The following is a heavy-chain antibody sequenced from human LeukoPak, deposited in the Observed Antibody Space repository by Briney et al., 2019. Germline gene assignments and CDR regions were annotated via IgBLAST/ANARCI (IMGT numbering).Heavy chain of an antibody. J-gene: IGHJ5*02. V-gene: IGHV6-1*01. Sequence: SQTLSLTCAISGDSFSSNSAAWNWLRQSPSRGLEWLGRTYYRSKWYNDYAVSVKSRISINPDTSKNQFSLQLNSVTPEDTAVYYCARGSSSYNWFDPWGQGTLVTVSS. CDR1: GDSFSSNSAA. D-gene: IGHD6-13*01. CDR3: ARGSSSYNWFDP. CDR2: TYYRSKWYN.